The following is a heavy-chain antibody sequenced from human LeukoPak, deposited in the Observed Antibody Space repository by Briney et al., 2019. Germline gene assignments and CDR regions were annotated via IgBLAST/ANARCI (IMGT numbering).Heavy chain of an antibody. CDR3: ARIRGSTLPISYMDV. Sequence: GGSLRLSCTASGFRFGGYSIHWVRRAPGKGLEWLSYISVSGTIHADSVMGRVTVSRDNAKNSLYLQMNSLRAEDTAVYYCARIRGSTLPISYMDVWGKGTTVTVS. CDR1: GFRFGGYS. D-gene: IGHD6-13*01. J-gene: IGHJ6*03. V-gene: IGHV3-48*04. CDR2: ISVSGT.